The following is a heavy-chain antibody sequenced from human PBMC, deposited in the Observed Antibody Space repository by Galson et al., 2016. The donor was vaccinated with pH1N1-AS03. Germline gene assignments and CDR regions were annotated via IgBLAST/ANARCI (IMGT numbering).Heavy chain of an antibody. CDR2: IISIFGTT. J-gene: IGHJ5*02. D-gene: IGHD1-26*01. CDR1: GGTFNTYA. Sequence: SVKVSCKASGGTFNTYAISWVRQAPGQGLEWMGGIISIFGTTNHAQKFQGRVTITADESTGSVYMELSSLRSEDTAVYYCARAQHPGIVGVTGGWFDPWGQGTLVTVSS. CDR3: ARAQHPGIVGVTGGWFDP. V-gene: IGHV1-69*13.